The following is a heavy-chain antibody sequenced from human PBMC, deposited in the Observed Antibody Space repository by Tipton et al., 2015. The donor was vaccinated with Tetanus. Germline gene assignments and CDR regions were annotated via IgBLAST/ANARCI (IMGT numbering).Heavy chain of an antibody. CDR2: SWYDGTDT. V-gene: IGHV3-33*01. CDR1: GFIFSSYG. D-gene: IGHD2-15*01. J-gene: IGHJ4*02. Sequence: SLRLSCAASGFIFSSYGIHWVRQAPGKGLEWVAVSWYDGTDTYYADAVKGRFTISRDNSKNTLYLQMNSLRAEDTAVYYCAREADCSGGSCFSGDFDNWGQGTQVTVSP. CDR3: AREADCSGGSCFSGDFDN.